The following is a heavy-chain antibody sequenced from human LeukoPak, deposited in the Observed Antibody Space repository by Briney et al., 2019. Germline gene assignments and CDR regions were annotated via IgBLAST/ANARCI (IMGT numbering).Heavy chain of an antibody. J-gene: IGHJ4*02. D-gene: IGHD3-22*01. CDR2: IFASGST. CDR1: GGSISSYY. Sequence: PSETLSLTCTVSGGSISSYYWSWIRQPAGKGLEWIGRIFASGSTNYNPFFKSRVTMSVDTSKNQFSLKLRSVTAAEMAVYYCASLYSSPVDYWGQGTLVTVSS. V-gene: IGHV4-4*07. CDR3: ASLYSSPVDY.